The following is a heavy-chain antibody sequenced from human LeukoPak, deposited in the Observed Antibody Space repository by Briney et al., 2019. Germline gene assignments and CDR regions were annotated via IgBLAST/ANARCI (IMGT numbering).Heavy chain of an antibody. D-gene: IGHD3-10*01. Sequence: RPSETLSLTCAVYGGSFSGYYWSWIRQPPGKGLEWIGEINHSGSTNYNPSLKSRVTISVDTSKNQFSLKLSSVTAADTAVYYCARGARYYGSGTVGNYYYYMDVWGKGTTVTVSS. CDR1: GGSFSGYY. CDR3: ARGARYYGSGTVGNYYYYMDV. CDR2: INHSGST. J-gene: IGHJ6*03. V-gene: IGHV4-34*01.